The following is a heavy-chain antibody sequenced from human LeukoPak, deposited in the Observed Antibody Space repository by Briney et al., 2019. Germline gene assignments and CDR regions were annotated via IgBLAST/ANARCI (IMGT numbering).Heavy chain of an antibody. Sequence: YNTDSVKGRFTISRDNAKNSLYLQLNSLRAEDTAVYYCARGIVSVPGAYFDYWGQGTLVTVSS. D-gene: IGHD2-2*01. CDR3: ARGIVSVPGAYFDY. J-gene: IGHJ4*02. V-gene: IGHV3-21*01.